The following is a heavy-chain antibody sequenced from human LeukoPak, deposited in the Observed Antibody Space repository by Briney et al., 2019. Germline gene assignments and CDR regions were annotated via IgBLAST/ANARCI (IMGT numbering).Heavy chain of an antibody. D-gene: IGHD6-13*01. CDR3: AKGKTGYSSSWSFDY. Sequence: GGSLRLSCAASGFTFSSYAMSWVRQAPGKGLEWVSAISGSGGSTYYADSVKGRFTISRDNSKNTLYLQMNSLRAEDTAAYYCAKGKTGYSSSWSFDYWGQGTLVTVSS. V-gene: IGHV3-23*01. CDR1: GFTFSSYA. CDR2: ISGSGGST. J-gene: IGHJ4*02.